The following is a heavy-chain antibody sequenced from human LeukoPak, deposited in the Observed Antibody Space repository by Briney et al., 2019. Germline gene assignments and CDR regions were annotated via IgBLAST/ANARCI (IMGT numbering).Heavy chain of an antibody. Sequence: VASVKVSCKASVYIFTSYGISWVRQAPEQGLQWMGWISAYNGNTNYAQKLQGRVTMTTDTSTSTAYMELRSLRSDDTAVYYCATTGRTGTHLYNWFDPWGQGTLVTASS. CDR1: VYIFTSYG. J-gene: IGHJ5*02. D-gene: IGHD1-7*01. CDR3: ATTGRTGTHLYNWFDP. CDR2: ISAYNGNT. V-gene: IGHV1-18*01.